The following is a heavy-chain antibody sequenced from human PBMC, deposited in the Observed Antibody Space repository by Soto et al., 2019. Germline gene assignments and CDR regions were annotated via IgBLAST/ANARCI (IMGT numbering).Heavy chain of an antibody. J-gene: IGHJ5*01. CDR2: INHSGRV. V-gene: IGHV4-34*01. D-gene: IGHD3-22*01. CDR3: STRAYDTNGYYRFDP. CDR1: CGSFSGHS. Sequence: PSETLSLTCAVHCGSFSGHSWTWIRQSPGKGLEWIGDINHSGRVNYSPSLKSRVTISLDTSKNQFSLTLSAVTAADTAMYYCSTRAYDTNGYYRFDPWGQGTLVTV.